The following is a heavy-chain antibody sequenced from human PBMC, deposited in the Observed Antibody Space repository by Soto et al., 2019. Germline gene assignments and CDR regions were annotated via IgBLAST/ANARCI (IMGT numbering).Heavy chain of an antibody. J-gene: IGHJ4*02. CDR3: ARRYCSGGSCYSGFDY. CDR2: IYYSGST. V-gene: IGHV4-59*01. CDR1: GGSISSYF. Sequence: QVQLQESGPGLVKPSETLSLTCTVSGGSISSYFWSWIRQPPGKGLEWIGYIYYSGSTNYNPSLTSRVTTSEDPSENQFSLMLSSVTAADTALYYCARRYCSGGSCYSGFDYWGQGTLVTVSS. D-gene: IGHD2-15*01.